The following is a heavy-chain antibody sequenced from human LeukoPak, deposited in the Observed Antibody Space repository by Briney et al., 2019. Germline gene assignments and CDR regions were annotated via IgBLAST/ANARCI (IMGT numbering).Heavy chain of an antibody. Sequence: GGSLRLSCAASGFTFDDYGMSWVRQAPGKGLEWVSGINWNGGSTGYADSVKGRFTISRDNAKNSLYLQMNSLRAEDTALYYCARGLGYYDSSGYGGRFDYWGQGTLVTVSS. V-gene: IGHV3-20*04. CDR2: INWNGGST. CDR3: ARGLGYYDSSGYGGRFDY. D-gene: IGHD3-22*01. CDR1: GFTFDDYG. J-gene: IGHJ4*02.